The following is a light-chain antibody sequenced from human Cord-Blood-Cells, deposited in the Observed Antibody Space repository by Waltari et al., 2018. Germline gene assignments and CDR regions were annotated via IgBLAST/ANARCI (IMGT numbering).Light chain of an antibody. CDR3: CSYAGSSTLYV. Sequence: QSALTQPASVSGSPGQSITISCTGPSSDVGSYNLVSWYQQHPGKAPKLMFYEVSKRPSGVSNRFAGSKSGNTASLTITGLQAEDEADYYCCSYAGSSTLYVFGTGTKVTVL. CDR1: SSDVGSYNL. V-gene: IGLV2-23*02. J-gene: IGLJ1*01. CDR2: EVS.